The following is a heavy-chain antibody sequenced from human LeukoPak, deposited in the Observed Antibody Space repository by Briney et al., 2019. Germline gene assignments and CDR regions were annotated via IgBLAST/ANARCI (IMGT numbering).Heavy chain of an antibody. J-gene: IGHJ3*02. CDR3: TRETTGDRGPLDI. Sequence: GGSLRLSCAASGVFFSTSSKNWVRNRQRPGQGRVSSLTSSSSYIYCANSVKGRFTISRDNAKTSLYLQMNSLTAEDTAVYYCTRETTGDRGPLDIWGQGTMVTVSS. D-gene: IGHD7-27*01. CDR2: LTSSSSYI. V-gene: IGHV3-21*01. CDR1: GVFFSTSS.